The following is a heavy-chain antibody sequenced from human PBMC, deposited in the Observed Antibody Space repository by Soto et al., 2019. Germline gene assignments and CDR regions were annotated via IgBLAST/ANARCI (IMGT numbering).Heavy chain of an antibody. D-gene: IGHD7-27*01. Sequence: EVQLVESGGGLVQPGGSLRLSSAASGFTFSDHSMDWVRQAPGMGLEWVGRTKHKAQSYTTEYATSVKGRFTIARDDPKLAVYLPRNSLNIGHTAVYYCVGWHTGASAPWGQGTLVTVSS. J-gene: IGHJ5*02. V-gene: IGHV3-72*01. CDR2: TKHKAQSYTT. CDR3: VGWHTGASAP. CDR1: GFTFSDHS.